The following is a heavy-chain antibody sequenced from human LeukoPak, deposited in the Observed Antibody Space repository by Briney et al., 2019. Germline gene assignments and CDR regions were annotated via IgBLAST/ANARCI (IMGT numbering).Heavy chain of an antibody. V-gene: IGHV4-34*01. Sequence: KTSETLSLTCAVYGGSFSGYYWSWIRQPPGKGLEWIGEINHSGSTNYNPSLKSRVTISVDTSKNQFSLKLSSVTAADTAVYYCARQSTVRGWSWSPRFDYWGQGTLVTVSS. CDR1: GGSFSGYY. CDR2: INHSGST. D-gene: IGHD4-11*01. CDR3: ARQSTVRGWSWSPRFDY. J-gene: IGHJ4*02.